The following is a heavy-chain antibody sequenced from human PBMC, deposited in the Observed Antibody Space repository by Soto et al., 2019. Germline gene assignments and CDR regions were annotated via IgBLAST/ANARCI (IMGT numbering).Heavy chain of an antibody. Sequence: ASVKVSCKASGYTFTSYGISWVRQAPGQGLEWMGWISAYNGNTNYAQKLQGRVTMTTDTSTSTAYMELRSLRAEDTAVYYCAKEALGAAAKGRSPHFDYWGQGTLVTVS. D-gene: IGHD6-13*01. J-gene: IGHJ4*02. V-gene: IGHV1-18*01. CDR3: AKEALGAAAKGRSPHFDY. CDR1: GYTFTSYG. CDR2: ISAYNGNT.